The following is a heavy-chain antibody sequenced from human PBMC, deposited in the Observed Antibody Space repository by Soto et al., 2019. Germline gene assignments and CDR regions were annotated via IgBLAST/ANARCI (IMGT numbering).Heavy chain of an antibody. CDR3: ARDSIWEGSGPPDY. CDR2: IYYSGST. J-gene: IGHJ4*02. CDR1: GGSISSGGYY. D-gene: IGHD3-10*01. Sequence: QVQLQESGPGLVKPSQTLSLTCTVSGGSISSGGYYWSWIRQHPGKGLEWIGYIYYSGSTYYNPSLKGRVTISVDTSKNQFSRKLSSVTAADTAVYYCARDSIWEGSGPPDYWGQGTLVTVSS. V-gene: IGHV4-31*03.